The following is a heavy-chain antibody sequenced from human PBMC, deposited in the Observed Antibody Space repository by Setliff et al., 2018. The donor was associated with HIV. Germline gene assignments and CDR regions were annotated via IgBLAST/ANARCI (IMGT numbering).Heavy chain of an antibody. CDR2: IIPILGIA. CDR3: ARDGNSGYHFDY. CDR1: GGTFSSYA. V-gene: IGHV1-69*10. Sequence: SVKVSCKASGGTFSSYAISWVRQAPGQGLEWMGGIIPILGIANYAQKFQGRVTITADESASTAYMELSSLRSEDTAVYYCARDGNSGYHFDYWGQGTLVTVSS. D-gene: IGHD5-12*01. J-gene: IGHJ4*02.